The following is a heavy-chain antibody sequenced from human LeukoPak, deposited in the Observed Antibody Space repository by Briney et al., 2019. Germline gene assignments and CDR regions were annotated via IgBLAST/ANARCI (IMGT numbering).Heavy chain of an antibody. CDR3: ARDLVEQVRGLAGRYNWFDP. CDR2: IIPIFGTA. D-gene: IGHD3-10*01. Sequence: SVKVSCKASGGTFSSYAISWVRQAPGQGLEWMGGIIPIFGTANYAQKFQGRVTITTDESTSTAYMELSSLRSEDTAVYYCARDLVEQVRGLAGRYNWFDPWGQGTLVTVSS. J-gene: IGHJ5*02. CDR1: GGTFSSYA. V-gene: IGHV1-69*05.